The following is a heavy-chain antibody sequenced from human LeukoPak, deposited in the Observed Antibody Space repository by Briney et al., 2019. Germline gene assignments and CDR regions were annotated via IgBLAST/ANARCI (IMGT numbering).Heavy chain of an antibody. D-gene: IGHD2-2*01. Sequence: GGSLRLSCAASGFTFSSYSMNWVRQAPGKGLEWVSSISSSSYIYYAESVKGRFTISRDNAKNSLYLQMNSMRAEDTAVYYCARAPAHDYWGQGTLVTVSS. CDR3: ARAPAHDY. CDR1: GFTFSSYS. CDR2: ISSSSYI. J-gene: IGHJ4*02. V-gene: IGHV3-21*01.